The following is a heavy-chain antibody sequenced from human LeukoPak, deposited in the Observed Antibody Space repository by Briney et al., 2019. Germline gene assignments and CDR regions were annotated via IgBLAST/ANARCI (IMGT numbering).Heavy chain of an antibody. CDR1: GYTFAQHG. D-gene: IGHD3-16*01. CDR3: AREALGGVISVGAFDI. V-gene: IGHV1-2*04. CDR2: INPNSGGT. Sequence: EASVKVSCKASGYTFAQHGIHWVRQAPGQGLEWMGWINPNSGGTNYAQKFQGWVTMTRDTSISTAYMELSRLRSDDTAVYYCAREALGGVISVGAFDIWGQGTMVTVSS. J-gene: IGHJ3*02.